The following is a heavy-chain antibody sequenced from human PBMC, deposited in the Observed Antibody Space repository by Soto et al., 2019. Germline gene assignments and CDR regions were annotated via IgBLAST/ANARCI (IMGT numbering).Heavy chain of an antibody. CDR1: GFTFSTYG. CDR3: AERYSSGWYYFDY. CDR2: ISYDGSNK. V-gene: IGHV3-30*18. D-gene: IGHD6-19*01. J-gene: IGHJ4*02. Sequence: HPGGSLRLSCAASGFTFSTYGMHWVRQAPGKGLEWVAVISYDGSNKYYADSVKGRFTISRDNSKNTLYLQMNSLRAEDTAVYYCAERYSSGWYYFDYWGQGTLVTVSS.